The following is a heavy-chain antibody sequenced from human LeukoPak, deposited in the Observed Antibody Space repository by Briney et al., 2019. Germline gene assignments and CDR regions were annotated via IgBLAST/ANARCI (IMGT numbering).Heavy chain of an antibody. Sequence: GGSLRLSCAASGFTFSSYAMSWVRQAPGKGLEWVSAISGSGGSTYYADSVKGRLTISRDNSKNTLYLQMNSLRAEDTAVYYCAKEQNRGVIIPYFDYWGQGTLVTVSS. CDR2: ISGSGGST. CDR3: AKEQNRGVIIPYFDY. D-gene: IGHD3-10*01. CDR1: GFTFSSYA. J-gene: IGHJ4*02. V-gene: IGHV3-23*01.